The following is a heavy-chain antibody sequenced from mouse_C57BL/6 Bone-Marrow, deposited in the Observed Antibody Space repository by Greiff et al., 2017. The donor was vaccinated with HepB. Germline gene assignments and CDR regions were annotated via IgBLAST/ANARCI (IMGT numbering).Heavy chain of an antibody. J-gene: IGHJ3*01. V-gene: IGHV1-64*01. CDR3: ASSRQLRFPWFAY. CDR1: GYTFTSYW. D-gene: IGHD3-2*02. Sequence: VQLQQSGAELVKPGASVKLSCKASGYTFTSYWMHWVKQRPGQGLEWIGMIHPNSGSTNYNEKFKSKATLTVDKSSSTAYMQLSSLTSEDSAVYYCASSRQLRFPWFAYWGQGTLVTVSA. CDR2: IHPNSGST.